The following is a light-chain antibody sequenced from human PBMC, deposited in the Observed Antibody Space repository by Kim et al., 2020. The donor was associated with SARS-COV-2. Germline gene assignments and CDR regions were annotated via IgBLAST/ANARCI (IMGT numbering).Light chain of an antibody. J-gene: IGLJ3*02. V-gene: IGLV2-11*01. CDR3: CSYAGSYTWV. CDR1: SSDGGSYNY. CDR2: DVS. Sequence: GQSVTISCTGTSSDGGSYNYVSWYQQHPGKAPKVMIYDVSKRPSGVPDRFSGSKSGNTASLTISGLQAEDEADYYCCSYAGSYTWVFGGGTQLTVL.